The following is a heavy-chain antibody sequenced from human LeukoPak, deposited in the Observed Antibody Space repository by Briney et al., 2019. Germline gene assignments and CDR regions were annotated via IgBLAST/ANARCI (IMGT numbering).Heavy chain of an antibody. V-gene: IGHV4-34*01. CDR1: GGSFSGYY. J-gene: IGHJ4*02. CDR2: INHSGST. D-gene: IGHD5-24*01. Sequence: SETLSLTCAVYGGSFSGYYWSWIRQPPGKGLEWIGEINHSGSTNYNPSLKSRVTISVDTSKNQFSLKLSSVTAADTAAYYCAREERWLQANYWGQGTLVTVSS. CDR3: AREERWLQANY.